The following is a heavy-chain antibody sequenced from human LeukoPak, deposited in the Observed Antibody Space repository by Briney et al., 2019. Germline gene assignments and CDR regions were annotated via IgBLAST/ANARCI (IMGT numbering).Heavy chain of an antibody. V-gene: IGHV3-23*01. CDR3: AKDTVTRPY. D-gene: IGHD4-11*01. CDR2: ISGSGGST. Sequence: ETLSLTCTVSGGSISSSSYYWGWIRQPPGKGLEWVSAISGSGGSTYYADSVKGRFTISRDNSKNTLYLQMNSLRAEDTAVYYCAKDTVTRPYWGQGTLVTVSS. CDR1: GGSISSSSYY. J-gene: IGHJ4*02.